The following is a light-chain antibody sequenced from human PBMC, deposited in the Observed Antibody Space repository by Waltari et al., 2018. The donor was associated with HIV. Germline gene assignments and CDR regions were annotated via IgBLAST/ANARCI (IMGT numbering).Light chain of an antibody. CDR2: DVS. V-gene: IGLV2-11*01. J-gene: IGLJ2*01. CDR1: RSNVGGYNY. Sequence: QSALTQPRSVSGSPGQSVTISCTGTRSNVGGYNYVSWYQQHPGKAPKLMIYDVSKRPSGVPDRFSGSKSGNTASLTISGLQAGDEADYHCCSCAVSTVVVGGGTKLTGL. CDR3: CSCAVSTVV.